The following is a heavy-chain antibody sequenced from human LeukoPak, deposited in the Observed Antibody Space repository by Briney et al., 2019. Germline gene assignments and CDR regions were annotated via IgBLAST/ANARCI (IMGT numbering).Heavy chain of an antibody. J-gene: IGHJ4*02. D-gene: IGHD4-17*01. CDR2: INPNSGGT. V-gene: IGHV1-2*02. CDR3: ARPFAVTTGDY. CDR1: GYSFTSNV. Sequence: ASVKVSCKASGYSFTSNVISWVRQAPGQGLEWMGWINPNSGGTNYAQKFQGRVTMTRDTSISTAYMELSRLRSDDTAVYYCARPFAVTTGDYWGQGTLVTVSS.